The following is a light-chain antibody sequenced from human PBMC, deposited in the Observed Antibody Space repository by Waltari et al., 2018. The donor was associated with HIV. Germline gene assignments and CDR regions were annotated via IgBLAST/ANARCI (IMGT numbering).Light chain of an antibody. CDR2: NVS. CDR3: LTHVSDSGTWK. V-gene: IGLV2-23*02. CDR1: NIDVGNYNL. J-gene: IGLJ3*02. Sequence: QSPLTQPASVSGNPGQSVTIPCTGTNIDVGNYNLVSWYQQHPGKAPKPLIYNVSKRPSGVSSRFSGSKSGYWASLTISGLLAEDESYYFCLTHVSDSGTWKFGGGTYLTV.